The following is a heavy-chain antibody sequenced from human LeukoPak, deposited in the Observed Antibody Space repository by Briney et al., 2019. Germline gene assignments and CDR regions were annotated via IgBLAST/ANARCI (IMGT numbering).Heavy chain of an antibody. D-gene: IGHD3-10*01. CDR1: GFTFNNYA. Sequence: GGSLRLSCAASGFTFNNYAMSWVRQAPGRGLEWVSAVSGSGDNTYYADSVKGQFTISRDNSKNTLFLQMNSLRADDTAVYYCAKVLGGDFGELLYPFDYWGQGTLVTVSS. J-gene: IGHJ4*02. CDR3: AKVLGGDFGELLYPFDY. CDR2: VSGSGDNT. V-gene: IGHV3-23*01.